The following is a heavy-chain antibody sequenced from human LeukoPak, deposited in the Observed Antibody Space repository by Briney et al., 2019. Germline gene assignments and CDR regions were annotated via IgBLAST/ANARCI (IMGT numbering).Heavy chain of an antibody. V-gene: IGHV1-46*01. CDR1: GYTFTSYY. CDR3: AREGMVVAAASGALDY. CDR2: INPSGGST. D-gene: IGHD2-15*01. J-gene: IGHJ4*02. Sequence: GASVKVSCKASGYTFTSYYMHWVRQAPGQGLEWMGIINPSGGSTSYAQKFQGRVTMTRDMSTSTVYMGLSSLRSEDTAVYYCAREGMVVAAASGALDYWGQGTLVTVSS.